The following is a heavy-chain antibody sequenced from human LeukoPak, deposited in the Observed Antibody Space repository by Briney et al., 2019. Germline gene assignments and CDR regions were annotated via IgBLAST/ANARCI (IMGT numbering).Heavy chain of an antibody. J-gene: IGHJ4*02. CDR3: ASITMVRGVIHN. CDR1: GFTFSSYW. Sequence: GGSLRLSCAASGFTFSSYWTHWVRQAPGKGLVWVSRINSDGSSTSYADSVKGRFTISRDNAKNTLYLQMNSLRAEDTAVYYCASITMVRGVIHNWGQGTLVTVSS. CDR2: INSDGSST. D-gene: IGHD3-10*01. V-gene: IGHV3-74*01.